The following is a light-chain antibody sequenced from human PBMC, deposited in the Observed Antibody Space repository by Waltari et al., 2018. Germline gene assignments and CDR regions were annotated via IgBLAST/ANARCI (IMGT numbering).Light chain of an antibody. CDR1: QSISNW. Sequence: CRASQSISNWLAWYQQNPGKAPKRLLYKASTLESGVPSRFSGSGSGTEFTLTISSLQPDDFATYYCQQYNSYSLLTFGGGTKVEIK. V-gene: IGKV1-5*03. CDR2: KAS. J-gene: IGKJ4*01. CDR3: QQYNSYSLLT.